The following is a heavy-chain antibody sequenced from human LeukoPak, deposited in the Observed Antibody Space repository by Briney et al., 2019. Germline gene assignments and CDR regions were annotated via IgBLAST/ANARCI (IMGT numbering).Heavy chain of an antibody. Sequence: PGGSLRLSCGASGFTFTEYAMSWVRQGPGKGLEWVSAISSSGDKTHYVDSVKGRFTISRDNSRNTVYLQMNSLRVEDAALYYCAKGLEPATDVKRTLDFWGQGALVTVSS. CDR1: GFTFTEYA. CDR3: AKGLEPATDVKRTLDF. D-gene: IGHD1-26*01. J-gene: IGHJ4*02. V-gene: IGHV3-23*01. CDR2: ISSSGDKT.